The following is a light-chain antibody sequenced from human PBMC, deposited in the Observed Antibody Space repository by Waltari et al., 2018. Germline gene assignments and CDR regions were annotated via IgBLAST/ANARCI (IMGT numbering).Light chain of an antibody. Sequence: EIVLTQSPSTLSLSPGERAYLSCRASQSVGSNYLALYQQKPGQAPRLLIYSASSRATGIPDRFSGSGSGTYFTFAISRLEPEDFAVYYCQQYATSPLTFGGGTKVEIK. V-gene: IGKV3-20*01. J-gene: IGKJ4*01. CDR1: QSVGSNY. CDR3: QQYATSPLT. CDR2: SAS.